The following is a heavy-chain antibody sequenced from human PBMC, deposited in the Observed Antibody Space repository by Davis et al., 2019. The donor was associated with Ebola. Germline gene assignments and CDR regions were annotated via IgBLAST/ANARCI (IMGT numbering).Heavy chain of an antibody. D-gene: IGHD6-13*01. V-gene: IGHV3-33*06. CDR3: AKDQGYSSSWSLKSYYYYYGMDV. Sequence: GESLKISCAASGFTFSSYGMHWVRQAPGKGLEWVAVIWYDGSNKYYADSVKGRFTISRDNSKNTLYLQMNSLRAEDTAVYYCAKDQGYSSSWSLKSYYYYYGMDVWGQGTTVTVSS. J-gene: IGHJ6*02. CDR2: IWYDGSNK. CDR1: GFTFSSYG.